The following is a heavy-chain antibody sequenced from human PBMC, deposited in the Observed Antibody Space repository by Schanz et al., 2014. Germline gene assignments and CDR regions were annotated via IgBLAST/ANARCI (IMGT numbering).Heavy chain of an antibody. CDR2: IYYSGAT. CDR3: VRQIRYFGNLDS. D-gene: IGHD3-9*01. V-gene: IGHV4-59*08. Sequence: QVQLQESGPGLVRPSETLSLTCSVSGGSMSGYYWTWVRQSPGKGLEWIAQIYYSGATRDNPSLNGGFTISVDTSKNHFSRKRTLVTAADTAVYYCVRQIRYFGNLDSWGQGILVTVSS. CDR1: GGSMSGYY. J-gene: IGHJ4*02.